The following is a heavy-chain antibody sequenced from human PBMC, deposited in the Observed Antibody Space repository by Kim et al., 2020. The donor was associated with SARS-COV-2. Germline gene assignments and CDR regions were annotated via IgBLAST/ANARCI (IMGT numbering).Heavy chain of an antibody. D-gene: IGHD3-3*01. J-gene: IGHJ6*02. CDR3: ARSRDYDFWSGYFGGKAGMDV. CDR1: GYTFTSYA. V-gene: IGHV7-4-1*02. Sequence: ASVKVSCKASGYTFTSYAMNWVRQAPGQGLEWMGWINTNTGNPTYAQGFTGRFVISLDTSVSTAYLQISSLKAEDTAVYYCARSRDYDFWSGYFGGKAGMDVWGQGTTVTVSS. CDR2: INTNTGNP.